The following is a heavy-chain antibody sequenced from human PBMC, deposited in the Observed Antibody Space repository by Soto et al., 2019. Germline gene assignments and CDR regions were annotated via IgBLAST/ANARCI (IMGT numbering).Heavy chain of an antibody. D-gene: IGHD4-4*01. CDR3: ARGSTVTPD. CDR2: INHSGST. Sequence: LSLTCAVYGGSFSGYYWSWIRQPPGKGLEWIGEINHSGSTNYNPSLKSRVTISVDTSKNQFSLKLSSVTAADTAVYYCARGSTVTPDWGQGTLVTVSS. J-gene: IGHJ4*02. V-gene: IGHV4-34*01. CDR1: GGSFSGYY.